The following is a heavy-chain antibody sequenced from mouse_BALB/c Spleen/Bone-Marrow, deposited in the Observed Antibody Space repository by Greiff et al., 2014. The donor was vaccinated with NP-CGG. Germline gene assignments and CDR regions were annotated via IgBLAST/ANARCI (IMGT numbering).Heavy chain of an antibody. CDR2: ISSGSSTI. CDR1: GFTFSSFG. J-gene: IGHJ2*01. D-gene: IGHD3-2*02. CDR3: ARSRLRGYYFDY. V-gene: IGHV5-17*02. Sequence: SRKLSCAASGFTFSSFGMHWVRQAPEKGLEWVAYISSGSSTIYYADTLKDRFTISRDNPKNTLFLQMTSLRSEDTAMYYCARSRLRGYYFDYWGQGTTLTVSS.